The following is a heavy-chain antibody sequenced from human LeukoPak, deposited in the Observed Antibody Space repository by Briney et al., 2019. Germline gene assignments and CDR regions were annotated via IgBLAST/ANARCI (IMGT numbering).Heavy chain of an antibody. CDR1: GGSFSNYY. CDR2: INHSGST. D-gene: IGHD1-7*01. CDR3: ARRRITGTKGKWFDP. J-gene: IGHJ5*02. V-gene: IGHV4-34*01. Sequence: PSETLSLTCAVYGGSFSNYYWSWIRQPPGKGLEWIGEINHSGSTNYNPSLKSRVTISVDTPKNQFSLKLSSVTAADTTVYYCARRRITGTKGKWFDPWGQGTLVTVSS.